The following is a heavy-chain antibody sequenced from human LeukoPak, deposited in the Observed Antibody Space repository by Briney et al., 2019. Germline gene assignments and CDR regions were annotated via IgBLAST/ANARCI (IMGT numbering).Heavy chain of an antibody. J-gene: IGHJ4*02. V-gene: IGHV3-30*18. D-gene: IGHD4-17*01. CDR2: ISKDGSEK. CDR1: GFTFSDYY. CDR3: AKRAYGDSEVDY. Sequence: GGSLRLSCAASGFTFSDYYMSWIRQAPGKGLEWVSVISKDGSEKYYADSVKGRFTISRDNSRNTVYLQMNSLRIEDTAVYYCAKRAYGDSEVDYWGQGTLVTVSS.